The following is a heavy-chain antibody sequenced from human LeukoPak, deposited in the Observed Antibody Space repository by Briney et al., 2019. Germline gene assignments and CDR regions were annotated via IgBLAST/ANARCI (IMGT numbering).Heavy chain of an antibody. CDR3: ARNSTGWTFDY. D-gene: IGHD2/OR15-2a*01. J-gene: IGHJ4*02. CDR1: AGSITSYY. CDR2: IYYTGST. Sequence: SETLSLTCTVSAGSITSYYWSWIRQPPGKPLQWIGYIYYTGSTSYNPSLKSRVTISVDTSKNQFSLNLNAMTAADTAVYYCARNSTGWTFDYWGQGILVTVSS. V-gene: IGHV4-59*08.